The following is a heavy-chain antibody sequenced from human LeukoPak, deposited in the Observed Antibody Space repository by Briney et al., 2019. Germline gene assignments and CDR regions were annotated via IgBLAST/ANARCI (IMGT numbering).Heavy chain of an antibody. J-gene: IGHJ4*02. Sequence: SETLSLTCTVPGDSITASYWSWIRQSPGKGLEWIAYISYSGTTDYSPYLGSRVAISVDTSKNQCSLKLSSVTAADTAVYYCARKPIVSNAWYYFDYWGRGTLVTASS. CDR3: ARKPIVSNAWYYFDY. V-gene: IGHV4-59*12. CDR1: GDSITASY. D-gene: IGHD3-22*01. CDR2: ISYSGTT.